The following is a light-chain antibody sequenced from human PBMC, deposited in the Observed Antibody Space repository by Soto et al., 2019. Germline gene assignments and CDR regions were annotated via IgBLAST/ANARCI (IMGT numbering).Light chain of an antibody. J-gene: IGLJ1*01. V-gene: IGLV2-23*02. CDR1: SNDIGAYNL. CDR2: EVT. Sequence: QSALTQPASVSGSPGQSITISCTGSSNDIGAYNLVSWYQQHPGKAPKLIIYEVTERPSGISNRFSGSEFGNTASLTISGLLPEDEADYYCCSYGGSSTFPYVFGTGTKVTV. CDR3: CSYGGSSTFPYV.